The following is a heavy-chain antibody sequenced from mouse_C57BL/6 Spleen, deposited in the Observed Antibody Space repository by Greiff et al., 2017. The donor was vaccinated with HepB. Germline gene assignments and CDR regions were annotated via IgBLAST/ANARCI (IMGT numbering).Heavy chain of an antibody. Sequence: DVKLVESGAELVKPGASVKLSCTASGFNIKDYYMHWVKQRTEQGLEWIGRIDPEDGETKYAPKFQGKATITADTSSNTAYLQLSSLTSEDTAVYYGDRESVMSTTGAMDYWGQGTSVTVSS. D-gene: IGHD2-4*01. J-gene: IGHJ4*01. V-gene: IGHV14-2*01. CDR2: IDPEDGET. CDR3: DRESVMSTTGAMDY. CDR1: GFNIKDYY.